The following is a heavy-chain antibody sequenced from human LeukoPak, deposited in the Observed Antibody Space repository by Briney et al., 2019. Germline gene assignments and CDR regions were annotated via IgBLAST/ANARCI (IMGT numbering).Heavy chain of an antibody. J-gene: IGHJ4*02. CDR2: IWYDGSNK. D-gene: IGHD2-2*01. Sequence: GSLRLSCAASGFTFNSYGLHWVRQAPGKGLEWVAGIWYDGSNKYYADSVKGRFTISRDNSKNTLYLQMNSLRAEDTAVYYCARDESCSSTSCYQVYWGQGTLVTVSS. CDR1: GFTFNSYG. CDR3: ARDESCSSTSCYQVY. V-gene: IGHV3-33*01.